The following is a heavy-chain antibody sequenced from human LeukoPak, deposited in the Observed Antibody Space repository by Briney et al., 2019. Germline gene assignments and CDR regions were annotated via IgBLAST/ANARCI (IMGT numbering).Heavy chain of an antibody. CDR3: ARRDYDFWSGYSPGVFDY. J-gene: IGHJ4*02. CDR2: IYYSGST. Sequence: PSETLSLTCTVSGGSISSSSYYWGWIRRPPGKGLDWIGSIYYSGSTYYNPSLKSRVTISVDTSKNQFSLKLSSVTAADTAVYYCARRDYDFWSGYSPGVFDYWGQGTLVTVSS. D-gene: IGHD3-3*01. V-gene: IGHV4-39*01. CDR1: GGSISSSSYY.